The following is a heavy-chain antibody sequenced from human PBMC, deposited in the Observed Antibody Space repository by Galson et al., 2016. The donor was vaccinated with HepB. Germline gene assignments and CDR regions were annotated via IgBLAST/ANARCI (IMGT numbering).Heavy chain of an antibody. D-gene: IGHD1-26*01. CDR2: ISSDGTTI. CDR1: GFTFSDYY. CDR3: ARAGRSGSDF. Sequence: SLRLSCATSGFTFSDYYMSWIRQAPGKGLEWVSYISSDGTTINYADSVKGRFFISRDAPTNSLYPQMHALRVDDTAVYYCARAGRSGSDFWGQGTLVAVSS. V-gene: IGHV3-11*01. J-gene: IGHJ4*02.